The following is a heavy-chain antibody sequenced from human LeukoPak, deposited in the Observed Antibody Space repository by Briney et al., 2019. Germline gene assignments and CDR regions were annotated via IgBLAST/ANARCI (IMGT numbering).Heavy chain of an antibody. V-gene: IGHV1-2*02. Sequence: ASVKVSCKASGYTFTGYYMHWVRQAPGQGLEWMGWINPNSGGTNYAQKFQGRVTMTRDTSTSTVYMELSSLRSEDTAVYYCARSDVEMATVPHFDYWGQGTLVTVSS. CDR2: INPNSGGT. J-gene: IGHJ4*02. CDR3: ARSDVEMATVPHFDY. D-gene: IGHD5-24*01. CDR1: GYTFTGYY.